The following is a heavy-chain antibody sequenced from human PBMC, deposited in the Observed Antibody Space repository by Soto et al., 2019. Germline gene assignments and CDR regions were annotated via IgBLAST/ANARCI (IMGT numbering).Heavy chain of an antibody. Sequence: QVQLVQSGSELKKPGASVKVSCKASGYTFTSYAMNWVRQAPGQGLEWMGWINTNTGNPTYAQGFTGRFVCSLDTSVSTAYLQICSLKAEDTAVYYCARDRGFIEQWLAPRDWFDPWGQGTLVTVSS. D-gene: IGHD6-19*01. CDR3: ARDRGFIEQWLAPRDWFDP. CDR2: INTNTGNP. V-gene: IGHV7-4-1*01. CDR1: GYTFTSYA. J-gene: IGHJ5*02.